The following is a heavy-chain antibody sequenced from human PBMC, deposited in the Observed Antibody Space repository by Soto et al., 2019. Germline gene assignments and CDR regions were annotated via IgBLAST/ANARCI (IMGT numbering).Heavy chain of an antibody. CDR1: GFTFSSYA. Sequence: GGSLRLSCAASGFTFSSYAMSWVRQAPGKGLEWVSAISGSGGSTYYADSVKGRFTISRVNSKNTLYLQMNSLRAEDTAVYYFARDSEWLLSPFYYYYYYMDVWGKGTTVTVSS. J-gene: IGHJ6*03. D-gene: IGHD3-3*01. CDR3: ARDSEWLLSPFYYYYYYMDV. CDR2: ISGSGGST. V-gene: IGHV3-23*01.